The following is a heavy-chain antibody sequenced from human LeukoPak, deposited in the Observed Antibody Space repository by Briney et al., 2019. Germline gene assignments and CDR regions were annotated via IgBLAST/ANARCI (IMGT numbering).Heavy chain of an antibody. CDR2: INPSGSIT. J-gene: IGHJ5*02. Sequence: AAVKLASQEYGKCLARYWMRWIPQDPGQGLKWMVIINPSGSITSYSQKFQGRVTITTDTSTSTVYMELSSLRSEDTAVYYCARGRIDGERKSGYLGPWGQGTLVTVSS. CDR1: GKCLARYW. V-gene: IGHV1-46*01. CDR3: ARGRIDGERKSGYLGP. D-gene: IGHD3-22*01.